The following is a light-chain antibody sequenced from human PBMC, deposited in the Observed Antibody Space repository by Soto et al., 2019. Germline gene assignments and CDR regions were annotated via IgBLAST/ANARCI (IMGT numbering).Light chain of an antibody. V-gene: IGKV3-15*01. CDR1: QSVSSN. Sequence: EIVMTQSPACLSVSPGETVTLSCRASQSVSSNLAWYQQKPGQAPRLLIYGASTRATGIPARFSGSGSGTEFTLTISSLEPEDFAVYYCQQRSNWPWTFGQGTKVDIK. J-gene: IGKJ1*01. CDR2: GAS. CDR3: QQRSNWPWT.